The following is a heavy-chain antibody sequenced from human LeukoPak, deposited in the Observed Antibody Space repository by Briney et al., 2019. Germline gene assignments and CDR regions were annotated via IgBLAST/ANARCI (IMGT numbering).Heavy chain of an antibody. CDR1: GFTFSDYY. CDR3: ARSGVTNFDY. CDR2: IRKKANSYTT. J-gene: IGHJ4*02. D-gene: IGHD2-21*02. V-gene: IGHV3-72*01. Sequence: GGSLRLSCAASGFTFSDYYMSWIRQAPGKGLEWVGRIRKKANSYTTEYAASVKGRFTISRNDSKNSLYLQMNSLKTEDTAVYYCARSGVTNFDYWGQGTLVTVSS.